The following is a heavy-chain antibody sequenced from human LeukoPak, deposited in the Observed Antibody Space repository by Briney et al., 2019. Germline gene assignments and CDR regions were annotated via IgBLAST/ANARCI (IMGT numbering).Heavy chain of an antibody. CDR2: INHSGGT. CDR1: GGSFSGSY. V-gene: IGHV4-34*01. Sequence: SETLSLTCAVYGGSFSGSYWSWIRQPPGKGLEWIGEINHSGGTNYNPSLKSRVTISVDTSKNQFSLKLSSVTAADTAVYYCARDVDSGHVTANWFDPWGQGTLVTVSS. D-gene: IGHD5-12*01. CDR3: ARDVDSGHVTANWFDP. J-gene: IGHJ5*02.